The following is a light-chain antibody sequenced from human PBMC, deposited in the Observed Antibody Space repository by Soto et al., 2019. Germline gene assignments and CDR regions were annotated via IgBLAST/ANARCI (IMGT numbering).Light chain of an antibody. CDR1: QAVSTW. CDR2: AAS. J-gene: IGKJ4*01. Sequence: DIQMTQSPSFASASVGDRVTITCRASQAVSTWLALYQQKPGDAPKLLISAASTLQSGAPSRFSSSGSRTDFTLTIRSLQPEDFATYYCQQSNSFPRTFGGGTKVEIK. CDR3: QQSNSFPRT. V-gene: IGKV1-12*01.